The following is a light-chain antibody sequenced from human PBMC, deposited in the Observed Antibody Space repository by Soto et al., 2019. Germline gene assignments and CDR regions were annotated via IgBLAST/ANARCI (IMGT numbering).Light chain of an antibody. Sequence: SVLTQPASVSGSPGQSITISCTGTSSDVGAYNYVSWYQHHPGKVPKLLIYEVTNRPSGVSDRFSGSKSGNTASLTTSGLQAEDEADYYCSSKRDSSTLFVFGTGTKVTVL. CDR1: SSDVGAYNY. V-gene: IGLV2-14*01. J-gene: IGLJ1*01. CDR2: EVT. CDR3: SSKRDSSTLFV.